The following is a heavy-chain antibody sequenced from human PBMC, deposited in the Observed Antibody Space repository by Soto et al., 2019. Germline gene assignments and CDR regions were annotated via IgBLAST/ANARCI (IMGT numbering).Heavy chain of an antibody. CDR2: INPSGST. V-gene: IGHV4-34*01. Sequence: QVQLQQWGAGLLKHSETLSLTCAVYGGSFSGYYWSWIRQPPGKGLEWIGEINPSGSTNYTPSLKSGVTISGDTPKNQFSLKLTSVTAADTAVYFCARGRDGGAANCGQGTRVTVSS. CDR1: GGSFSGYY. J-gene: IGHJ4*02. CDR3: ARGRDGGAAN. D-gene: IGHD4-17*01.